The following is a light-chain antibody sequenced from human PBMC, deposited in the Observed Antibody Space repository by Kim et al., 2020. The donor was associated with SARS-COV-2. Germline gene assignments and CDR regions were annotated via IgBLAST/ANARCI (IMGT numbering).Light chain of an antibody. CDR2: GAS. V-gene: IGKV1-39*01. CDR1: QSISTY. CDR3: QQTYSTLRT. Sequence: AFVGDRVTSTCRASQSISTYLTWYQQKPGKAPKLLIYGASSLHSGVPSRFSGSGSGTDFTLTISSLQPEDFATYYCQQTYSTLRTFGQGTKVDIK. J-gene: IGKJ1*01.